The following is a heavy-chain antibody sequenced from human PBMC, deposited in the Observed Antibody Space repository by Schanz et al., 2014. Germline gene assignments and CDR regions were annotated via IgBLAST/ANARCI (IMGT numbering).Heavy chain of an antibody. J-gene: IGHJ5*02. D-gene: IGHD3-16*01. V-gene: IGHV3-30*03. Sequence: QVQLVESGGGVVQPGGSLRLSCAASGFIFGDYAIHWVRQAPGKGLELVAVISTHGLNTYFGDSVQGRFTITRDNSRNTVFLQMSSLKPEDMAMYYCARVATVNYDDITLYHHFFDPWGQGTLVTVSS. CDR1: GFIFGDYA. CDR3: ARVATVNYDDITLYHHFFDP. CDR2: ISTHGLNT.